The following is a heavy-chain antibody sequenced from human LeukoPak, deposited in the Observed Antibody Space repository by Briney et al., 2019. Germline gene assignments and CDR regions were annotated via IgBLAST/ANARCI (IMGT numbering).Heavy chain of an antibody. CDR2: IKQDGSEK. Sequence: PGGSLRLSCAASGFTFSSYWMSWVRQAPGKGLEWVANIKQDGSEKYYVDSVKGRFTISRDNSKNTLYLQMNSLRAEDTAVYYCANPGVSSWYPTVDYWGQGTLVTVSS. D-gene: IGHD6-13*01. V-gene: IGHV3-7*03. J-gene: IGHJ4*02. CDR1: GFTFSSYW. CDR3: ANPGVSSWYPTVDY.